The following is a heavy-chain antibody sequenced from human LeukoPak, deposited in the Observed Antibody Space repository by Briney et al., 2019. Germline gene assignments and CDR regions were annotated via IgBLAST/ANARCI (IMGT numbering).Heavy chain of an antibody. Sequence: PSQTLSLTCTVSGGSISSDDNHWSWIPQAPGKDLEGIGYFYYSGNTYYNPSLKSRVTKSVDTYKNQFSLELSSVTAADTAVYYCAGSQGVAYNWFDRWGQGTLVTVSS. CDR1: GGSISSDDNH. CDR2: FYYSGNT. CDR3: AGSQGVAYNWFDR. J-gene: IGHJ5*02. V-gene: IGHV4-30-4*01. D-gene: IGHD2-15*01.